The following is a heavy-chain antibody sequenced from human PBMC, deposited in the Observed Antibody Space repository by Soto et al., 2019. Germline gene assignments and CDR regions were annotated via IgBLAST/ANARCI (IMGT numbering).Heavy chain of an antibody. J-gene: IGHJ6*02. D-gene: IGHD3-3*01. CDR1: GFTFSSFG. V-gene: IGHV3-33*01. Sequence: QVQVVESGGGVVQPGRSLRLSCAASGFTFSSFGMHWVRQAPGKGLEWVSLIWYDGSKKSYGDSVKGRFTISRDNSRHTVYLQMNSLRADDTAVYYCARDASYYSLWSGYYPSRNGMDVWGQGNTVTVSS. CDR2: IWYDGSKK. CDR3: ARDASYYSLWSGYYPSRNGMDV.